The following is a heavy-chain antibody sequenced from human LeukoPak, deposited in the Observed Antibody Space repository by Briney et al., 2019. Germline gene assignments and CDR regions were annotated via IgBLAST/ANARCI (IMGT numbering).Heavy chain of an antibody. Sequence: SETLSLTWTVSGGSISNYYWGWIRQPDGKGLEWVGRIYTSGSTNYNPSLKSRVTMSVDTSKNQFSLKLRSVPAADTAVYYCARDLVEDAFDIWGQGTMVTVSS. CDR1: GGSISNYY. J-gene: IGHJ3*02. V-gene: IGHV4-4*07. CDR3: ARDLVEDAFDI. CDR2: IYTSGST. D-gene: IGHD2-15*01.